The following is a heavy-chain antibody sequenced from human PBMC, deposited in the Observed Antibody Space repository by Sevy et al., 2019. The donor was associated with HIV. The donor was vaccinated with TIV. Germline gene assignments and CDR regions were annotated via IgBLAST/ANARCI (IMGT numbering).Heavy chain of an antibody. D-gene: IGHD3-22*01. V-gene: IGHV3-11*06. J-gene: IGHJ4*02. CDR3: ARDEGGNYDSSGYIQN. Sequence: GGSLRLSCAASGFTFSDYYMSWIRHAPGKGLEWVSYISSSSSYTNYADSVKGRFTLSRDNAKNSLYLQMNSLRAEDTAVYYCARDEGGNYDSSGYIQNWGQGTLVTVSS. CDR2: ISSSSSYT. CDR1: GFTFSDYY.